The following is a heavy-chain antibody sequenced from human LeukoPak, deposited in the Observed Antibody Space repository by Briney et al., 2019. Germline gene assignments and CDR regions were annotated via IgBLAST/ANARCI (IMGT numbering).Heavy chain of an antibody. V-gene: IGHV1-8*02. CDR2: MNPNSGNT. CDR1: GYTFTGYY. D-gene: IGHD5-12*01. CDR3: ARVGFGATTSYYYYYGMDV. Sequence: ASVKVSCKASGYTFTGYYMHWVRQATGQGLEWMGWMNPNSGNTGYAQKFQGRVTMTRNTSISTAYMELSSLRSEDTAVYYCARVGFGATTSYYYYYGMDVWGQGTTVTVSS. J-gene: IGHJ6*02.